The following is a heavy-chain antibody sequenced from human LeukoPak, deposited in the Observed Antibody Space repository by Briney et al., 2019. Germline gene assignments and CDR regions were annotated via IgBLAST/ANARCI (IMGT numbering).Heavy chain of an antibody. J-gene: IGHJ3*02. CDR2: IIPIFGTA. Sequence: SVKVSCKASGGTFSSYAISWVRQAPGQGLEWMGRIIPIFGTANYAQKFQGRATITTDESTSTAYMELSSLRSEDTAVYYCARGISGSYYDDAFDIWGQGTMVTVSS. D-gene: IGHD1-26*01. CDR3: ARGISGSYYDDAFDI. V-gene: IGHV1-69*05. CDR1: GGTFSSYA.